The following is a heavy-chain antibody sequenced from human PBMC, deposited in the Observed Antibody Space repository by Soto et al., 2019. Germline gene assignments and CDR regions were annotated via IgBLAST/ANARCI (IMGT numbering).Heavy chain of an antibody. CDR2: ISSSSSTI. Sequence: GGSLRLSCAASGFTFSSYSMNWVRQAQGKGLEWVSYISSSSSTIYYADSVKGRFTISRDNAKNSLYLQMNSLRAEDTAVYYCARPYSSSWYEDAFDIWGQGTMVTVSS. D-gene: IGHD6-13*01. CDR1: GFTFSSYS. J-gene: IGHJ3*02. V-gene: IGHV3-48*01. CDR3: ARPYSSSWYEDAFDI.